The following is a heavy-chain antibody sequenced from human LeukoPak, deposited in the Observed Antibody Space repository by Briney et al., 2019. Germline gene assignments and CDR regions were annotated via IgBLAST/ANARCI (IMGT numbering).Heavy chain of an antibody. V-gene: IGHV4-34*01. CDR2: INHSGST. CDR3: ARHERDAVSGSYDY. Sequence: SETLSLTCAVDGGSFSGYYWSWIRQPPGKGLEWIGEINHSGSTNYNPSLKSRVTISVDTSKNQFSLKLSSVTAADTAGYYCARHERDAVSGSYDYWGQGTLVTVSS. J-gene: IGHJ4*02. CDR1: GGSFSGYY. D-gene: IGHD1-26*01.